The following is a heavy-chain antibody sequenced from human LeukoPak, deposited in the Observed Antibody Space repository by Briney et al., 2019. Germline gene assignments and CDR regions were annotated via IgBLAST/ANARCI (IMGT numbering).Heavy chain of an antibody. J-gene: IGHJ3*02. CDR2: IIPIFGTA. Sequence: GASVKASCKASGGTFSSYAISWVRQAPGQGLEWMGGIIPIFGTANYAQKFQGRVTITTDESTSTAYMELSSLRSEDTAVYYCARMYSSSSGNAFDIWGQGTMVTVSS. CDR3: ARMYSSSSGNAFDI. CDR1: GGTFSSYA. D-gene: IGHD6-6*01. V-gene: IGHV1-69*05.